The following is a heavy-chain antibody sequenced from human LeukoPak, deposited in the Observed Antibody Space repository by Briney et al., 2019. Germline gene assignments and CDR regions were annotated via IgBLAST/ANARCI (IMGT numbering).Heavy chain of an antibody. CDR2: VYYSGST. D-gene: IGHD5-12*01. CDR1: GGSISSSNYY. V-gene: IGHV4-39*01. Sequence: TSETLSLTCTASGGSISSSNYYWGWIRQPPGKGLEWVGTVYYSGSTNYNPSLKSRVTISVDTSKNHFSLKLSSVTAADTAVYYCARQARITVLLGIVDYWGQGTLVTVSS. J-gene: IGHJ4*02. CDR3: ARQARITVLLGIVDY.